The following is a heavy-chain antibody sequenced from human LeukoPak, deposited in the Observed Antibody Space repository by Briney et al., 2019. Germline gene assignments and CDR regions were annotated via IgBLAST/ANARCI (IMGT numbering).Heavy chain of an antibody. CDR3: ARVYDYRFDY. Sequence: GGSLRPSCAASGFTFSSYEMNWVRQAPGKGLEWVSYISSSGSTIYYADSVKGRFTISRDNAKNSLYLQMNSLRAEDTAVYYCARVYDYRFDYWGQGTLVTVSS. J-gene: IGHJ4*02. V-gene: IGHV3-48*03. D-gene: IGHD4-11*01. CDR1: GFTFSSYE. CDR2: ISSSGSTI.